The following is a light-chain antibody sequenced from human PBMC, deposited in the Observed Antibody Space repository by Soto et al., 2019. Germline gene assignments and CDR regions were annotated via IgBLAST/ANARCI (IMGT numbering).Light chain of an antibody. V-gene: IGKV3D-20*01. J-gene: IGKJ4*01. CDR3: QKYGNTPLT. CDR2: DAS. Sequence: EIVLTQSTGTLSLSPGERATLSCRASQSVGSYLGWYQQKPGLAPRLLIYDASSRATGIPDRFTGSGSGTDFTLTISRLEPEDFATYYCQKYGNTPLTFGGGTKVDIK. CDR1: QSVGSY.